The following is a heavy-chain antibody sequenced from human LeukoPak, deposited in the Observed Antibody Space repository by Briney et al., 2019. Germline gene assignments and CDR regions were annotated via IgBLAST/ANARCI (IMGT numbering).Heavy chain of an antibody. CDR2: IDRDATNT. V-gene: IGHV3-74*01. CDR1: GFTFRDCW. CDR3: ARDSYYGVRSYSY. Sequence: GGSVRLLCAASGFTFRDCWMHWARQAPGKGRMCLGHIDRDATNTYCTDSVKGRFSLSRDNAKNTVSKQMDSLRAEGTAIHYGARDSYYGVRSYSYWGQGTLVTVSS. J-gene: IGHJ4*02. D-gene: IGHD3-10*01.